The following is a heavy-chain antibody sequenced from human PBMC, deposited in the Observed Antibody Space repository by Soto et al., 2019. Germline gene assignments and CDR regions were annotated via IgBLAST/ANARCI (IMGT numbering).Heavy chain of an antibody. J-gene: IGHJ6*02. CDR3: ARAGIAARPEDYYYYGMDV. CDR2: IYHSGST. CDR1: GGSISSGGYS. D-gene: IGHD6-6*01. Sequence: SETLSLTCAVSGGSISSGGYSWSWIRQPPGKGLEWIGYIYHSGSTYYNPSLKSRVTISVDTSKNQFSLKLSSMTAADTAVYYCARAGIAARPEDYYYYGMDVWGQGTTVTVSS. V-gene: IGHV4-30-2*05.